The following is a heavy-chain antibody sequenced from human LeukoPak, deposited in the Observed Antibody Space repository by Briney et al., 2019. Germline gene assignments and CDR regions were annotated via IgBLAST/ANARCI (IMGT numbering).Heavy chain of an antibody. D-gene: IGHD6-13*01. CDR3: AKELGIAAAGDY. CDR1: GGSFSGYY. V-gene: IGHV3-23*01. CDR2: ISGSGGST. J-gene: IGHJ4*02. Sequence: ETLSLTCAVYGGSFSGYYWSWVRQAPGKGLEWVSAISGSGGSTYYADSVKGRFTISRDNSKNTLYLQMNSLRAEDTAVYYCAKELGIAAAGDYWGQGTLVTVSS.